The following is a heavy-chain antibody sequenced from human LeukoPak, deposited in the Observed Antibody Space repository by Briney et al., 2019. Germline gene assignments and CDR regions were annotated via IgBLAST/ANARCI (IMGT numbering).Heavy chain of an antibody. Sequence: SPTLSPACTVSAGSIGSGGNCCSWIRQHPGKGLERTGYIYYTGSTYYNPSLKSRVTTSVDTSKNQFSLKLSSVTAADTAVYYCARKVVAAFEPCGRGTLVTVSA. J-gene: IGHJ5*02. D-gene: IGHD2-15*01. CDR2: IYYTGST. V-gene: IGHV4-31*03. CDR1: AGSIGSGGNC. CDR3: ARKVVAAFEP.